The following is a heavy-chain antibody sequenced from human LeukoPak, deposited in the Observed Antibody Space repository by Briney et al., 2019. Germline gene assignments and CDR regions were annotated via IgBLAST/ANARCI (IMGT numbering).Heavy chain of an antibody. D-gene: IGHD5-18*01. CDR1: GFTFSSNA. Sequence: PGGSLRLSCAASGFTFSSNAMNWVRQAPGKGLEWVAAISDSGGSTYYADSVKGRFTISRDNSKNTLYLQMNNLGAEDTAVYYCAKVITASWQKDNVDIGGRGTMVTVSS. CDR2: ISDSGGST. J-gene: IGHJ3*01. V-gene: IGHV3-23*01. CDR3: AKVITASWQKDNVDI.